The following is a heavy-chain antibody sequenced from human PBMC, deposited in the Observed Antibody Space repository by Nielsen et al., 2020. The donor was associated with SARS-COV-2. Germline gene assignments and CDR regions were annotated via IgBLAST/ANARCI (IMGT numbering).Heavy chain of an antibody. Sequence: SETLSLTCTVSGGSISSGGYYWSWIRQHPGKGLEWIEYIYYSGSTYYNPSLKSRVTISVDTSKNQFSLKLSSVTAADTAVYYCASIQLWLRYMDVWGKGTTVTVSS. V-gene: IGHV4-31*03. CDR3: ASIQLWLRYMDV. D-gene: IGHD5-18*01. CDR2: IYYSGST. CDR1: GGSISSGGYY. J-gene: IGHJ6*03.